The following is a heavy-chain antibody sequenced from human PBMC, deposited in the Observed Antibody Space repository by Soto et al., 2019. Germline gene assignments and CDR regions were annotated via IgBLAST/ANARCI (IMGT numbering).Heavy chain of an antibody. CDR2: TYYRSSWSKWYN. D-gene: IGHD6-19*01. CDR3: AREVAVTGTGQYYFGLDV. CDR1: GYSVSSNSAA. V-gene: IGHV6-1*01. Sequence: SQTLSLTCVISGYSVSSNSAAWNWIIQSPSRGLEWLGRTYYRSSWSKWYNEYAVSVKSRVTINPDTSKNQLSLQLNSVTPEDTAVYYCAREVAVTGTGQYYFGLDVGGQGTTVPVS. J-gene: IGHJ6*02.